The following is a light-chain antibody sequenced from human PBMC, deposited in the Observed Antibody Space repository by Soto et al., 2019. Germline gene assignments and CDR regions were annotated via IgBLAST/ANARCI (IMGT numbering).Light chain of an antibody. CDR2: DAS. J-gene: IGKJ4*01. CDR1: QDISNY. CDR3: QQHDNLPLT. Sequence: IHMSHSAASLSASVRDRVTITSQASQDISNYLNWYQQKPGKAPKLLIYDASNLETGVPSRFSGSRSGTNFTLTISSLQPEDIATYYCQQHDNLPLTFGGGTMVDVK. V-gene: IGKV1-33*01.